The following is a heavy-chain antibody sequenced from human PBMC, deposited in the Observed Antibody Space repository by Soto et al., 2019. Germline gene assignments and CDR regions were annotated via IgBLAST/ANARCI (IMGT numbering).Heavy chain of an antibody. D-gene: IGHD2-2*01. CDR3: ARVTPAGSADF. J-gene: IGHJ4*02. Sequence: SETLSLTCTVSGGSNIRDGYYWSWIRQHPGRGLEWIAYISYSGSSYSNPSLKSRVTISADTSKNQFSLRLTSVTAADTAVYFCARVTPAGSADFWGQGTLVTVSS. CDR1: GGSNIRDGYY. V-gene: IGHV4-31*03. CDR2: ISYSGSS.